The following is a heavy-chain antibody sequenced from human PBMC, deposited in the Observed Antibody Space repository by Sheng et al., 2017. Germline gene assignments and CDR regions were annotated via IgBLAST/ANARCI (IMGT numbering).Heavy chain of an antibody. Sequence: QVQLQQWGAGLLKPSETLSLTCAVYGGSFSGYYWSWIRQPPGKGLEWIGEINHSGSTNYNPSLKSRVTISVDTSKNQFSLKLSSVTAADTAVYYCARGPEGATAFDIWGQGTMVTVSS. CDR2: INHSGST. V-gene: IGHV4-34*01. D-gene: IGHD1-26*01. CDR1: GGSFSGYY. CDR3: ARGPEGATAFDI. J-gene: IGHJ3*02.